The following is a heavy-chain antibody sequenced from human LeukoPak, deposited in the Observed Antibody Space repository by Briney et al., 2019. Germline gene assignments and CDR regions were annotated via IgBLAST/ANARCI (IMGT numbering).Heavy chain of an antibody. V-gene: IGHV3-23*01. CDR3: AKVRGGLYYYGSGSYYMNY. CDR1: GFTFSSYA. D-gene: IGHD3-10*01. Sequence: GGSLRLSCAASGFTFSSYAMSWVRQAPGKGLEWVSAISGSGGSTYYADSVEGRFTISRDNSKNTLYLQMNSLRAEDTAVYYCAKVRGGLYYYGSGSYYMNYWGQGTLVTVSS. CDR2: ISGSGGST. J-gene: IGHJ4*02.